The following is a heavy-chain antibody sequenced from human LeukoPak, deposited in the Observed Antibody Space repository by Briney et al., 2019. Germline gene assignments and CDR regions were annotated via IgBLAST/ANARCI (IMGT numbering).Heavy chain of an antibody. CDR1: GGTFSNYA. V-gene: IGHV1-69*13. CDR2: IIPIFGTT. J-gene: IGHJ4*02. D-gene: IGHD2-15*01. Sequence: SVKVSCKASGGTFSNYAFSWVRQAPGQGLEWMGGIIPIFGTTNYAQKFQGRVTITADESTSTAYMELSSLRSEDTAVYYCARDSGYDCSGGSCYGPYFFDYWGQGTLVTVSS. CDR3: ARDSGYDCSGGSCYGPYFFDY.